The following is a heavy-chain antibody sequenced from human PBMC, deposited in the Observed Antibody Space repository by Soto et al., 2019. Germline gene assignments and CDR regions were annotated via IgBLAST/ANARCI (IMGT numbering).Heavy chain of an antibody. J-gene: IGHJ6*02. Sequence: PGGSLRLSCAASGFTFSSYAMHWVRQAPGKGLEWVAVISYDGSNKYYADSVKGRFTISRDNSKNTLYLQMNSLRAEDTAVYYCARNRPYYDFWSGYYRDYYYGMDVWGQGTTVTVSS. CDR1: GFTFSSYA. CDR3: ARNRPYYDFWSGYYRDYYYGMDV. D-gene: IGHD3-3*01. CDR2: ISYDGSNK. V-gene: IGHV3-30-3*01.